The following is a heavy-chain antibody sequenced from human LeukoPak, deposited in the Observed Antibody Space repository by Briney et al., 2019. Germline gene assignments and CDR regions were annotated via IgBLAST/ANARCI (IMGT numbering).Heavy chain of an antibody. V-gene: IGHV3-7*01. CDR3: ARGHTAVTRHFDF. D-gene: IGHD4-17*01. CDR2: IKQDRSEK. J-gene: IGHJ4*02. Sequence: PGGSLRLSCAASGFTFTNYWMSWVRQAPGKGLELVANIKQDRSEKYYVDSVKGRFTISRDNAKNSLYLDMISLRAEDTAVYYCARGHTAVTRHFDFWGQGTLVTVSS. CDR1: GFTFTNYW.